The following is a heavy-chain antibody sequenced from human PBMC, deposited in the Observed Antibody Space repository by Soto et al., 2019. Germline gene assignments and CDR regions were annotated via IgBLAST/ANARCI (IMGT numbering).Heavy chain of an antibody. CDR3: ARGRVDYGDYEVYYYYYYGMDV. D-gene: IGHD4-17*01. Sequence: ASVKVSCKASGYTFTSYDINWVRQATGQGFEWMGWMNPNSGNTGYAQKFQGRVTMTRNTSISTAYMELSSLRSEDTAVYYCARGRVDYGDYEVYYYYYYGMDVWGQGTTVTVSS. J-gene: IGHJ6*02. CDR2: MNPNSGNT. V-gene: IGHV1-8*01. CDR1: GYTFTSYD.